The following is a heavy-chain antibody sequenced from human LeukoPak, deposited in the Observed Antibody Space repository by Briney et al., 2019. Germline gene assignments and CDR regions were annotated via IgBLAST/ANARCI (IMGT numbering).Heavy chain of an antibody. D-gene: IGHD2-8*02. V-gene: IGHV3-30*03. CDR1: GFTFSTYG. J-gene: IGHJ4*02. Sequence: GGSLRLSCAASGFTFSTYGMHWVRQAPGKGLEWVAVISSDGSNKYYADSVKGRFTIPRDNSKNTLYLQMNSLRVEDTAVYYCARPGSGGSLDYWGQGTLVTVSS. CDR2: ISSDGSNK. CDR3: ARPGSGGSLDY.